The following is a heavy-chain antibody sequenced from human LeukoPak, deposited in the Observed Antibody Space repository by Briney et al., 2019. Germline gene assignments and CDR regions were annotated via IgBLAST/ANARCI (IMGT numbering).Heavy chain of an antibody. CDR3: ARVKWELGLRLFHWFDP. V-gene: IGHV1-18*04. Sequence: ASVKVSCKASGDTFTSYGISWVRQAPGQGLEWMGWISAYNGNTNYAQKLQGRVTMTTDTSTSTAYMELRSLRSDDTAVYYCARVKWELGLRLFHWFDPWGQGTLVTVSS. J-gene: IGHJ5*02. CDR1: GDTFTSYG. CDR2: ISAYNGNT. D-gene: IGHD5-12*01.